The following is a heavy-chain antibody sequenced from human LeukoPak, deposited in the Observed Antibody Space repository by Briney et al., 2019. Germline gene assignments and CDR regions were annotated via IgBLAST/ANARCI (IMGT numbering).Heavy chain of an antibody. V-gene: IGHV3-11*01. Sequence: PSETLSLTCTVSGGSISSYYWSWIRQPPGKGLEWVSYISSSGSTIYYADSVKGRFTISRDNAKNSLYLQMNRLRAEDTALYYCAKGVRITMVRGAFHIWGQGTMVTVSS. CDR3: AKGVRITMVRGAFHI. J-gene: IGHJ3*02. CDR1: GGSISSYY. D-gene: IGHD3-10*01. CDR2: ISSSGSTI.